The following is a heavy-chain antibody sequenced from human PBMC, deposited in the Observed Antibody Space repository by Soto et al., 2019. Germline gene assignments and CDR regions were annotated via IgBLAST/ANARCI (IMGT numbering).Heavy chain of an antibody. CDR1: GLTVSSNY. Sequence: EVQLVESGGGLVQPGGSLRLSCAASGLTVSSNYMSWVRQAPGKGLEWVSVVYSGGNTYYADSVKGRFTIFRDNSKNTLYLPMNSLRAEDTAVYYCASVGQYNSGLSRAFDIWGQGTMVTVSS. V-gene: IGHV3-66*01. J-gene: IGHJ3*02. CDR3: ASVGQYNSGLSRAFDI. D-gene: IGHD5-18*01. CDR2: VYSGGNT.